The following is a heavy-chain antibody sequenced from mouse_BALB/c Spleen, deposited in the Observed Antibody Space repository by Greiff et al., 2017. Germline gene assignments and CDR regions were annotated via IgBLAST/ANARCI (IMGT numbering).Heavy chain of an antibody. CDR3: ATHYYGSSYGFAY. J-gene: IGHJ3*01. CDR2: ISSGGST. Sequence: EVKVEESGGGLVKPGGSLKLSCAASGFTFSSYAMSWVRQTPEKRLEWVASISSGGSTYYPDSVKGRFTISRDNARNILYLQMSSLRSEDTAMYYCATHYYGSSYGFAYWGQGTLVTVSA. CDR1: GFTFSSYA. V-gene: IGHV5-6-5*01. D-gene: IGHD1-1*01.